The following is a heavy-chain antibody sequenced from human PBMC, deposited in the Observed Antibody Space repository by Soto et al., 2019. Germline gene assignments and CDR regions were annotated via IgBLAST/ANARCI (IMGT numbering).Heavy chain of an antibody. D-gene: IGHD2-15*01. V-gene: IGHV1-69*13. J-gene: IGHJ6*02. CDR2: IIPIFGTA. CDR1: GGTFSSDA. Sequence: SVEVSCKASGGTFSSDAISWVRQAPGQGLEWMGGIIPIFGTANYAQKFQGRVTITADESTSTAYMELSSLRSEDTAVYYCARERPGGCSGGSCYSYYYYGMDVWGQGTTVTVSS. CDR3: ARERPGGCSGGSCYSYYYYGMDV.